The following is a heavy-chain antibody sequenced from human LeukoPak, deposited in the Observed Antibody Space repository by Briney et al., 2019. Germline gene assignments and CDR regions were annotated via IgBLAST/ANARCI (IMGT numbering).Heavy chain of an antibody. J-gene: IGHJ4*02. Sequence: KPGRSLRLSCAASGFTFSSYSMNWVRQAPGKGLEWVSSISSSSSYIYYADSVKGRFTISRDNAKNSLYLQMNSLRAEDTAVYYCARDYYPLTMIVVELYYWGQGTLVTVSS. CDR3: ARDYYPLTMIVVELYY. CDR2: ISSSSSYI. CDR1: GFTFSSYS. V-gene: IGHV3-21*01. D-gene: IGHD3-22*01.